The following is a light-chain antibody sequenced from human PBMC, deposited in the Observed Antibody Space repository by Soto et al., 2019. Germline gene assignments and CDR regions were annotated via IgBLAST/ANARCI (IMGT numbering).Light chain of an antibody. CDR1: QNINRW. CDR2: KAS. CDR3: HQYHSSST. V-gene: IGKV1-5*03. Sequence: DIQMTQSPSTLSASVGDRVIITCRASQNINRWLAWYQQKPGKAPKLLIYKASNLENGVPSRFRGSGSETEFTLTISSLQPDDFATYYCHQYHSSSTFGGGTTVDIK. J-gene: IGKJ4*01.